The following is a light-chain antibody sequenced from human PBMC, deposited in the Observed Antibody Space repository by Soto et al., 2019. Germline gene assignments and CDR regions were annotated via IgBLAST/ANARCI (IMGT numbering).Light chain of an antibody. CDR2: GAS. CDR3: QQRSNWPPTLT. J-gene: IGKJ4*01. Sequence: IVMKQSPATLSVSPGESATLSCRASQSITNNLAWYQQKPGQPPRLLIYGASTRATGFPARFSGSGSGTDFTLTISSLQSEDFAVYYCQQRSNWPPTLTFGGGTKVDI. CDR1: QSITNN. V-gene: IGKV3-15*01.